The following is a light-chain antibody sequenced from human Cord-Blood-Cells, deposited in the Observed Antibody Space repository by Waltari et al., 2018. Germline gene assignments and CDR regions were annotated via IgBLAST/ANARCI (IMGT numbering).Light chain of an antibody. Sequence: DIQMTQSPSSLSASAVDRSVITCRASQSISSYLNSYQQKPGKAPKPLIYAASSLQSGVPSKFSGSGSGTDFTLTISSLQPEDFATYYCQQSYSTPLTFGRGTKVEIK. J-gene: IGKJ4*01. CDR2: AAS. CDR1: QSISSY. CDR3: QQSYSTPLT. V-gene: IGKV1-39*01.